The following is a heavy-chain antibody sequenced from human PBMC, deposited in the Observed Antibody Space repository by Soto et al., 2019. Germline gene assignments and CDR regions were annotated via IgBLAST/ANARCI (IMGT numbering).Heavy chain of an antibody. CDR2: INHSGST. V-gene: IGHV4-34*01. D-gene: IGHD2-2*02. Sequence: SETPSLTCAVYGGSFSGYYWSWIRQPPGKGLEWIEEINHSGSTNYNPSLKSRVTISVDTSKNQFSLKLSSVTAADTAVYYCARVGLGYCSSTSCYTGFDYYGMDVWGQGTTVTVSS. CDR3: ARVGLGYCSSTSCYTGFDYYGMDV. J-gene: IGHJ6*02. CDR1: GGSFSGYY.